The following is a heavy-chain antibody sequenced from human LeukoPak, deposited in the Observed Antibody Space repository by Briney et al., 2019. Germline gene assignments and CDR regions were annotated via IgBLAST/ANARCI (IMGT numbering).Heavy chain of an antibody. Sequence: SDTLSLPCAVYGGSFSGYYWSWIRHPPGKGLVWIGEFNHSGSNNYNPPIKSRVTISVDTSKNQFSLKLSSVTAADTAVYYCARKPIPHMITFGGVIGPHAFDIWGQGTMVSVSS. V-gene: IGHV4-34*01. CDR1: GGSFSGYY. CDR2: FNHSGSN. D-gene: IGHD3-16*02. J-gene: IGHJ3*02. CDR3: ARKPIPHMITFGGVIGPHAFDI.